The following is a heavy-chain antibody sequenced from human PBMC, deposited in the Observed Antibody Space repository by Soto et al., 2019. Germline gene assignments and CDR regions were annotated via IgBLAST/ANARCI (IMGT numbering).Heavy chain of an antibody. J-gene: IGHJ3*02. CDR3: VTASHDYGDYGAFDI. D-gene: IGHD4-17*01. Sequence: LGESLKISCKGSGCSFTSYWIGWVRKMPGKGLEWMGIIYPGDSDTRYSPSFHGQVTISADKSISTAYLPWSSLKASDTAMYYCVTASHDYGDYGAFDIWGQGTMVTVSS. CDR2: IYPGDSDT. CDR1: GCSFTSYW. V-gene: IGHV5-51*01.